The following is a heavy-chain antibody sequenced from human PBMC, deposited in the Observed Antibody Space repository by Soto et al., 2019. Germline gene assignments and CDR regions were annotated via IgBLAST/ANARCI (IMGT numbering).Heavy chain of an antibody. D-gene: IGHD6-6*01. Sequence: ASVKVSCKASGYTFTGYYMHWVRQAPGQGLEWMGWINPNSGGTNYAQKFQGRVTMTRDTSISTAYMELSRLRSDDTAVYYCARVDSSSSGAWFDPWGQGTLVTVS. CDR1: GYTFTGYY. J-gene: IGHJ5*02. CDR3: ARVDSSSSGAWFDP. CDR2: INPNSGGT. V-gene: IGHV1-2*02.